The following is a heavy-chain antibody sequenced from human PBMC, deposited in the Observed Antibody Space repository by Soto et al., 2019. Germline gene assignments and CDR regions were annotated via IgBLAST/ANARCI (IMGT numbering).Heavy chain of an antibody. V-gene: IGHV1-46*01. CDR1: GYTFTSYY. Sequence: GASVKVSCKASGYTFTSYYMHWVRQAPGQGLEWMGIINPSGGSTSYAQKFQGRVTMTRDASTSTVYMELSSLRSEDTAVYYCARQSSSYYYGMDVWGQGTTVTVSS. D-gene: IGHD6-6*01. CDR2: INPSGGST. J-gene: IGHJ6*02. CDR3: ARQSSSYYYGMDV.